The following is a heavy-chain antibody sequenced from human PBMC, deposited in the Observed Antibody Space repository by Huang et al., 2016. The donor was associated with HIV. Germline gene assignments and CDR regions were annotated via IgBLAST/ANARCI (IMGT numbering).Heavy chain of an antibody. V-gene: IGHV4-34*02. J-gene: IGHJ3*02. CDR1: GGSFSGHF. CDR3: ASHTTTCLRRRVAFDI. Sequence: QVLLQQWGAGLVKPSETLSLTCAVYGGSFSGHFWNWVRQPPGKGLEWIGEINHSGRTNYTPARKRRVSRSVDTSKNQFSLNLRSMTAADTAAYYCASHTTTCLRRRVAFDIWGQGTVVSVSS. CDR2: INHSGRT. D-gene: IGHD2-2*01.